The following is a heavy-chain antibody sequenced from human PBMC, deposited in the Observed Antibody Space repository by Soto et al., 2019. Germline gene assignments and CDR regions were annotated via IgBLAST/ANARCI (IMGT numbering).Heavy chain of an antibody. V-gene: IGHV1-8*01. J-gene: IGHJ4*02. CDR1: GNTFTSYD. CDR3: ASGRASGSYYLLDY. Sequence: QVQLVQSGAEVKKPGASVKVSCTASGNTFTSYDINWVRQATGHGLEWMGWINPNSGNIGYAQKFQGRVTMTRDTAIRTAYMEVSRLRSDDTAVYYCASGRASGSYYLLDYWGQGTLVTVSS. CDR2: INPNSGNI. D-gene: IGHD3-10*01.